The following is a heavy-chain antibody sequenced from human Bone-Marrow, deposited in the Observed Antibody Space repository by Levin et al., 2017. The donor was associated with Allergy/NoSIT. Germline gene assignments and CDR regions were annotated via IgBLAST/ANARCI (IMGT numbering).Heavy chain of an antibody. D-gene: IGHD2-21*02. V-gene: IGHV1-18*01. CDR1: GYTFTTYG. CDR3: ARDWDGDYYFDY. CDR2: ISIYNEKV. Sequence: ASVKVSCKALGYTFTTYGISWLRQAPGQGPEWLGWISIYNEKVNSAQNFQGRLTMTTETSTGTAYMELRSLRSDDTAVYYCARDWDGDYYFDYWGQGTLVIVSS. J-gene: IGHJ4*02.